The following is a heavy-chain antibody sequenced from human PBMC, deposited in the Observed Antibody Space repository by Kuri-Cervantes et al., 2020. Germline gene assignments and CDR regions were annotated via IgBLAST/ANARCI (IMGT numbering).Heavy chain of an antibody. CDR3: ARDLDYGEIKREGYFDY. J-gene: IGHJ4*02. CDR2: IIPIFGTA. V-gene: IGHV1-69*06. D-gene: IGHD4-17*01. Sequence: SVKVSCKASGCTFSSYAISWVRQAPGQGLEWMGGIIPIFGTANYAQKFQGRVTITADKSTSTAYMELSSLRSEDTAVYYCARDLDYGEIKREGYFDYWGQGTLVTVSS. CDR1: GCTFSSYA.